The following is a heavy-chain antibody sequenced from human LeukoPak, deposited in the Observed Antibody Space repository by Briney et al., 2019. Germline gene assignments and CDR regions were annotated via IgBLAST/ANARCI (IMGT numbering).Heavy chain of an antibody. D-gene: IGHD3-16*01. V-gene: IGHV1-46*01. Sequence: ASVKVSCKASGYTFTSYYMHWVRQAPGQGLEWMGIINPGGGSTSYAQKFQGRVTMTRDTSTSTVYMELSSLRSEDTAVYYCAREIAGDREIDYWGQGTLVTVSS. J-gene: IGHJ4*02. CDR1: GYTFTSYY. CDR2: INPGGGST. CDR3: AREIAGDREIDY.